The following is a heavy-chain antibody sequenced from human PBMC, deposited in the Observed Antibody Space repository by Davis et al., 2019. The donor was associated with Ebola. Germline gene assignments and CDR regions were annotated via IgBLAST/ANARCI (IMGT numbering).Heavy chain of an antibody. CDR2: ISAYNGNT. CDR1: GYTFTSYG. J-gene: IGHJ5*02. Sequence: ASVKVSCKASGYTFTSYGISWVRQAPGQGLEWMGWISAYNGNTNYAQKLQGRVTMTTDTSTSTAYMELRSLRSDDTAVYYCARIVSIVPAARGWFDPWGQGTLVTVSS. CDR3: ARIVSIVPAARGWFDP. V-gene: IGHV1-18*01. D-gene: IGHD2-2*01.